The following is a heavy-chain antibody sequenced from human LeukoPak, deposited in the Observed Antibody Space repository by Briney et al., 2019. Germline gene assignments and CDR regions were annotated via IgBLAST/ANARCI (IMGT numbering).Heavy chain of an antibody. Sequence: GGSLRLSCAASGFTFSSYWTHWVRQAPGKGLVRVSRINSDGSSTSYADSVKGRFTISRDNAKNTLYLQMNSLRAEDTAVYYCARGMYGATRAFDYWGQGTLVTVSS. CDR1: GFTFSSYW. CDR2: INSDGSST. V-gene: IGHV3-74*01. J-gene: IGHJ4*02. D-gene: IGHD1-26*01. CDR3: ARGMYGATRAFDY.